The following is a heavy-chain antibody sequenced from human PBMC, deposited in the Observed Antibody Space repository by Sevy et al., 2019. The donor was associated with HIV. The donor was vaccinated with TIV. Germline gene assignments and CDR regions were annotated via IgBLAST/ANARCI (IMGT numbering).Heavy chain of an antibody. CDR2: IYYSGST. J-gene: IGHJ4*02. V-gene: IGHV4-59*11. D-gene: IGHD2-8*01. CDR3: ARRLRMTKALDY. Sequence: SETLYLTCTVSGGSISSHNWSWIRHPPGTGLEWIGYIYYSGSTNYNPSLKSRVTISIDTSKNQFSLKLSSVTAADTAVYYCARRLRMTKALDYWGQGTLVTVSS. CDR1: GGSISSHN.